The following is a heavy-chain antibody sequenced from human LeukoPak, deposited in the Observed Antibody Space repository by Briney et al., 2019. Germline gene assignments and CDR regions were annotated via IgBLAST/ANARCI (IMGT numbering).Heavy chain of an antibody. CDR2: ISRNGGST. V-gene: IGHV3-64*01. J-gene: IGHJ4*02. CDR1: GFTFSRYA. CDR3: ARDFGLTGKVDY. D-gene: IGHD1-20*01. Sequence: GGSLRLSCAASGFTFSRYAMHWVRQAPGKGLESVSAISRNGGSTYYANSVKGRFTISRDNSKNTLYLQMGSLRAEDLAVYYCARDFGLTGKVDYWGQGTLVTVSS.